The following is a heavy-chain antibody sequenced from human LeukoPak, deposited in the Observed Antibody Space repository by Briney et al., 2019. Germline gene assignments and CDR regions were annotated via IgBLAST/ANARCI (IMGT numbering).Heavy chain of an antibody. CDR3: AKAPYLSSGS. Sequence: SETLSLTCAVYGGSFSDYYGSWIREPPGKGVEWIGEIDHSGATNYNPSLRSRVTISLDTSKNQFSLTLSSITAADTAVYYCAKAPYLSSGSWGQGTMVTVSS. CDR2: IDHSGAT. J-gene: IGHJ3*01. D-gene: IGHD3-22*01. CDR1: GGSFSDYY. V-gene: IGHV4-34*01.